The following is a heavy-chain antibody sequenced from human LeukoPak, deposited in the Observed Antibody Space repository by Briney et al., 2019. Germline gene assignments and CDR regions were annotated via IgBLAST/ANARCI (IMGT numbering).Heavy chain of an antibody. CDR1: GFTFSPYW. CDR2: IKQDGSEK. V-gene: IGHV3-7*01. D-gene: IGHD3-22*01. J-gene: IGHJ3*02. Sequence: PGGSLRLSCAASGFTFSPYWMTWVRQAPGKGLEWVANIKQDGSEKYYVDSVKGRFTISRDNAKSSLYLQMNSLRAEDTAMYYCARHRYYYDSSGYPAAFDIWGQRTMATVSS. CDR3: ARHRYYYDSSGYPAAFDI.